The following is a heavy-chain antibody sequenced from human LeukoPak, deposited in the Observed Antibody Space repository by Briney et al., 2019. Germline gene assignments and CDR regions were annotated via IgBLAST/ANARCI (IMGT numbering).Heavy chain of an antibody. CDR1: GYTFTTYA. CDR2: INPSGGST. V-gene: IGHV1-46*01. D-gene: IGHD6-13*01. CDR3: AGSSWYGLLYY. Sequence: GASVKVSCKASGYTFTTYAMNWVRQAPGRGLEWMGIINPSGGSTSYAQKFQGRVTMTRDTSTSTVYMELSSLRSEDTAVYYCAGSSWYGLLYYWGQGTLVTVSS. J-gene: IGHJ4*02.